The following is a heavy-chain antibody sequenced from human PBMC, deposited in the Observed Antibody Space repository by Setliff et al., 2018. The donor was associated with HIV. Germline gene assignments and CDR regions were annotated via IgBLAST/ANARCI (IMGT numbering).Heavy chain of an antibody. CDR3: ARDSRDIVVVIAPEPEPYYYYGMDV. V-gene: IGHV1-69*13. J-gene: IGHJ6*04. CDR2: IIPIFGTP. D-gene: IGHD2-15*01. Sequence: ASVKVSCKASGDTFNSHAISWVRQAPGQGLEWMGGIIPIFGTPNYAQKFKGRLTITADETTSTVYMELSSLRSEDTAVYYCARDSRDIVVVIAPEPEPYYYYGMDVWGEGTTVTVSS. CDR1: GDTFNSHA.